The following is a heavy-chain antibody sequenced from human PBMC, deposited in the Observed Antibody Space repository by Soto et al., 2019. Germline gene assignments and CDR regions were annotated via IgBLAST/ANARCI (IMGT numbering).Heavy chain of an antibody. CDR1: GFTFRSYA. V-gene: IGHV3-23*01. Sequence: GGSLRLSCAASGFTFRSYAMSWVRQAPGKGLQWVSSISATGNSAYYAYSLKGRFTISRDNSKNTLYLQMSSLRAEDTAIYYCAKDLDGTPANLVIDCWGQGTPVTVSS. D-gene: IGHD2-2*01. J-gene: IGHJ4*02. CDR2: ISATGNSA. CDR3: AKDLDGTPANLVIDC.